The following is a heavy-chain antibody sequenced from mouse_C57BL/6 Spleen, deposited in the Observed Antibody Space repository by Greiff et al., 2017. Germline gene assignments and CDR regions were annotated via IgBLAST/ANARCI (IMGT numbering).Heavy chain of an antibody. V-gene: IGHV14-4*01. CDR3: TTWGTVVPLDY. CDR2: IDPENGDT. J-gene: IGHJ2*01. Sequence: VQLQQSGAELVRPGASVKLSCTASGFNIKDDYMHWVKQRPEQGLEWIGWIDPENGDTEYASKFQGKATITADTSSNTAYLQLSSLTSEDTAVYSCTTWGTVVPLDYWGQGTTLTVSS. D-gene: IGHD1-1*01. CDR1: GFNIKDDY.